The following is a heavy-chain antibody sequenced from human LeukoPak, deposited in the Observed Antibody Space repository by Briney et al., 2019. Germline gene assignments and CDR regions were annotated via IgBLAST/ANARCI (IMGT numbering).Heavy chain of an antibody. V-gene: IGHV3-48*03. Sequence: GGSLRLSCAASGFTFSSYEMNWVRQAPGKGLEWVSYISSSGSTIYYADSVKGRFTISRDNAKNSLYLQMNSLRAEDTAVYYCARDNYDSSGPYYFDYWGQGTLVTVSS. J-gene: IGHJ4*02. CDR1: GFTFSSYE. D-gene: IGHD3-22*01. CDR2: ISSSGSTI. CDR3: ARDNYDSSGPYYFDY.